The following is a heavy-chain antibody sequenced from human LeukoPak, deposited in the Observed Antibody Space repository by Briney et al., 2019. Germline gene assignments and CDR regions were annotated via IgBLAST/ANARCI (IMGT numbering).Heavy chain of an antibody. Sequence: GGSLRLSCAASGFTFSSYAMSWVRQAPGKGLEWVSAISGSGGSTYYADSVKGRFTISRDNSKNTLYLQMNSLRAEDTAVYYCAKAFIAVADTNWAYDYWGQGTLITVSS. D-gene: IGHD6-19*01. J-gene: IGHJ4*02. CDR2: ISGSGGST. CDR3: AKAFIAVADTNWAYDY. CDR1: GFTFSSYA. V-gene: IGHV3-23*01.